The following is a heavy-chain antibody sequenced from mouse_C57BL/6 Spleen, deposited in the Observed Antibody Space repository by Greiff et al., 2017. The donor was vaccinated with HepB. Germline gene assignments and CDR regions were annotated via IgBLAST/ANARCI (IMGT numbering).Heavy chain of an antibody. D-gene: IGHD2-5*01. Sequence: DVKLVESGGDLVKPGGSLKLSCAASGFTFSSYGMSWVRQTPDKRLEWVATISSGGSYTYYPDSVKGRFTISRDNAKNTLYLQMSSLKSEDTAMYYCARSYYSNYGYFDVWGTGTTVTVSS. V-gene: IGHV5-6*02. CDR2: ISSGGSYT. CDR1: GFTFSSYG. CDR3: ARSYYSNYGYFDV. J-gene: IGHJ1*03.